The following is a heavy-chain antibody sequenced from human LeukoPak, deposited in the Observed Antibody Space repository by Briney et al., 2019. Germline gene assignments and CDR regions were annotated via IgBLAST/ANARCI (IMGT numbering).Heavy chain of an antibody. CDR1: GLTFSSYG. V-gene: IGHV3-30*02. Sequence: GGSLSLSCAASGLTFSSYGMRWVRHAPGKGLEWVAFIRYVGGNKYYADSVKGRFTNSRDNSKNTLYLQMNSLSAEDTAVYYCAKDSVSARRITIFGVVIPNWFDPWGQGTLVTVSS. J-gene: IGHJ5*02. CDR2: IRYVGGNK. D-gene: IGHD3-3*01. CDR3: AKDSVSARRITIFGVVIPNWFDP.